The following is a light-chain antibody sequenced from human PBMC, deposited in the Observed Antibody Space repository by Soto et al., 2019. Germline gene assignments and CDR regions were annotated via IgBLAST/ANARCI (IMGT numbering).Light chain of an antibody. Sequence: QSVLTQPPSASGTPGQTVTISCSGSSSNIGSEYVYWYQQFPGTAPRLLIYNNNRRPSGVPDRFSGSKSGTSASLAISGLRSEDEADYYCAAWDDSGTGGFGGGTQLTVL. CDR1: SSNIGSEY. J-gene: IGLJ3*02. V-gene: IGLV1-47*01. CDR2: NNN. CDR3: AAWDDSGTGG.